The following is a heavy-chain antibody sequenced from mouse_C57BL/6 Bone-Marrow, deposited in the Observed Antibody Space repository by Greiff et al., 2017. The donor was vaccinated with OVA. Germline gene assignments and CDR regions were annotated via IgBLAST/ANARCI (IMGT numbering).Heavy chain of an antibody. Sequence: VQLQQSGAELVKPGASVKISCKASGYAFSSYWMNWVKQRPGKGLEWIGQIYPGDGDTNYNGKFKGKATLTADKSSSTAYMQLSSLTSEDSAVYYCAKKGLLWLRRGFDYWGQGTTLTVST. CDR3: AKKGLLWLRRGFDY. CDR1: GYAFSSYW. J-gene: IGHJ2*01. D-gene: IGHD2-2*01. CDR2: IYPGDGDT. V-gene: IGHV1-80*01.